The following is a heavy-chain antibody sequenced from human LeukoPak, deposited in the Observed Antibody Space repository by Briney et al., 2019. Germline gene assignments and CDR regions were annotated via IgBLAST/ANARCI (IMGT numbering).Heavy chain of an antibody. CDR2: VYSGGTT. Sequence: PGGSLRLSCAASGFTVSRNFMTWVPQAPGKGLEWVSVVYSGGTTYYADPVKGRFTISRDISKNTLYVQVNSLGTEDTAAYYCAKGSYYDSSGSFYFDYWGQGTLVTVSS. V-gene: IGHV3-53*01. CDR3: AKGSYYDSSGSFYFDY. CDR1: GFTVSRNF. D-gene: IGHD3-22*01. J-gene: IGHJ4*02.